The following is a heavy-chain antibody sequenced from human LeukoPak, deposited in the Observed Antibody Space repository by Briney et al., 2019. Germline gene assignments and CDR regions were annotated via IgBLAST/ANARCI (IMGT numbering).Heavy chain of an antibody. CDR2: IRYDGSNK. CDR3: AKDRGGGSQLGDAFDV. V-gene: IGHV3-30*02. Sequence: PGGSLRLSCAASGFTFGSYGMHWVRQAPGKGLEWVAFIRYDGSNKYYADSVKGRFTISRDNSKNTLYLQMNSLRPEDTALYYCAKDRGGGSQLGDAFDVWGQGTMVRVSS. J-gene: IGHJ3*01. D-gene: IGHD2-15*01. CDR1: GFTFGSYG.